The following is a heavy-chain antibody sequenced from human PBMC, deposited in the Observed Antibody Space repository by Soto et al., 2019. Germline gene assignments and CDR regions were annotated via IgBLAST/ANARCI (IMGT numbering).Heavy chain of an antibody. CDR3: TRQMIQAQMRYNMDV. Sequence: GESLKIACKASVYTFTSYWLGWVRQMPGKGPEWMGIINPHDSDVRYSPSFQGQVTISADKAISTVYLRWNSLKASDTAMYFCTRQMIQAQMRYNMDVWGQGTTVTVS. CDR2: INPHDSDV. J-gene: IGHJ6*02. CDR1: VYTFTSYW. V-gene: IGHV5-51*01. D-gene: IGHD1-1*01.